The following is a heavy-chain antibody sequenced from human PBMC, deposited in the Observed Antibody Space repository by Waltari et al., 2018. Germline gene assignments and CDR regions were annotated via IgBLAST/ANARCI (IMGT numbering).Heavy chain of an antibody. J-gene: IGHJ3*01. CDR1: GFPFSPHA. CDR2: ISHNGGDT. CDR3: TKDRNNVANALDF. Sequence: EVQLLESGGGLVQPGGSLRLSCAASGFPFSPHAMPWVRQAPGRGLKWVSSISHNGGDTYYADSVKGRFTISRDNSKNTLYLQMNSLRAEDTAIYYCTKDRNNVANALDFWGQGTVVTVSS. D-gene: IGHD5-12*01. V-gene: IGHV3-23*01.